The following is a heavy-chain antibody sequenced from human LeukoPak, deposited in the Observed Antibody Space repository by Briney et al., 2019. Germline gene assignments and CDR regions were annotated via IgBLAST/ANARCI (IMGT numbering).Heavy chain of an antibody. Sequence: SVKVSCKASRGTFSRYAISWVRQAPGQGLEWRGGIIPLFGTANYAQKFQDRVTITADDSTNTAYMELSSLRSEDTAVYYCARGGQGYDYVWGSYRCDYWGQGTLVTVSS. CDR1: RGTFSRYA. CDR2: IIPLFGTA. D-gene: IGHD3-16*02. CDR3: ARGGQGYDYVWGSYRCDY. J-gene: IGHJ4*02. V-gene: IGHV1-69*13.